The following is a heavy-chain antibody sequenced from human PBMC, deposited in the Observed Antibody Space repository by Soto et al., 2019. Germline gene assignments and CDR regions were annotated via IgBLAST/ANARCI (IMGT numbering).Heavy chain of an antibody. CDR3: ARHDCISTSCYYYYYYSMDV. CDR1: GGTFCSYA. J-gene: IGHJ6*02. Sequence: QVQLVQSGAEVKKPGSSVKVSCKTSGGTFCSYAISGVRQAPGQGLEWMGGIIPIFDTANYAQKLQGRVTITADESTSTAYMELSSLRSEDTAVYYCARHDCISTSCYYYYYYSMDVWGQGTTGIVSS. D-gene: IGHD2-2*01. CDR2: IIPIFDTA. V-gene: IGHV1-69*12.